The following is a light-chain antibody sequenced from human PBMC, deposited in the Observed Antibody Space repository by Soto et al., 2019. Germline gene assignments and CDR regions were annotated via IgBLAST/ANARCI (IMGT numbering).Light chain of an antibody. Sequence: DIQMTQSPSTLSASVGDRVTITCRASQSISSWLAWYQQKPGKAPKLLIFDASILESGVPSRFSGSGSGTQFTLTISSLEPEDFAVYSCQQYGSSPPTFGGGTKVDIK. CDR3: QQYGSSPPT. CDR2: DAS. V-gene: IGKV1-5*01. CDR1: QSISSW. J-gene: IGKJ4*01.